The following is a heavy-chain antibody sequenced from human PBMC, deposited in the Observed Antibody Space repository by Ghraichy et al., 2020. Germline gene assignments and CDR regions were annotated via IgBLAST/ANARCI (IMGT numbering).Heavy chain of an antibody. CDR2: IYYSGST. Sequence: SETLSLTCTVSGGSVSSNSYYWSWIRQPPGKGLEWIGYIYYSGSTNYNPSLKSRVTISVDTSKNQFSRKLSSVTAADTAVYYCARVQVVAATRYFDYWGQGTLVTVSS. D-gene: IGHD2-15*01. V-gene: IGHV4-61*01. J-gene: IGHJ4*02. CDR3: ARVQVVAATRYFDY. CDR1: GGSVSSNSYY.